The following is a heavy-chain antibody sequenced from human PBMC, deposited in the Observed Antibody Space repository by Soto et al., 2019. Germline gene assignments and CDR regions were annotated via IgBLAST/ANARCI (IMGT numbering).Heavy chain of an antibody. V-gene: IGHV5-51*01. D-gene: IGHD3-10*01. J-gene: IGHJ3*02. CDR1: GYSLPSYW. CDR2: IYPGDSDT. CDR3: ARLPVTKVRGVIIPHAFEI. Sequence: RESLKLSCKGSGYSLPSYWIGWVRQMPGKGLKWIVIIYPGDSDTRSSPSFQGQVTISADKSISTAYLQWSSLKASDTAMYYCARLPVTKVRGVIIPHAFEIWGQGTMVTVSS.